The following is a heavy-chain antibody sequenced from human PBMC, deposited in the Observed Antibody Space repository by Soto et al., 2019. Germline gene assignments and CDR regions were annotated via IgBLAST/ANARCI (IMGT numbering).Heavy chain of an antibody. D-gene: IGHD3-10*01. J-gene: IGHJ4*02. CDR3: ARPTRPYGSGSFPETGY. CDR2: ISYDGSNK. V-gene: IGHV3-30-3*01. Sequence: GGSLRLSCAASGFTFSSYAMHWVRQAPGKGLEWVAVISYDGSNKYYADSVKGRFTISRDNSKNTLYLQMNSLRAEDTAVYYCARPTRPYGSGSFPETGYWGQGTLVTISS. CDR1: GFTFSSYA.